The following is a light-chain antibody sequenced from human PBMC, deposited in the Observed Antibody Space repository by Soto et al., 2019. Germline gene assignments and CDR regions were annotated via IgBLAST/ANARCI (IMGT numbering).Light chain of an antibody. Sequence: EIVLTQSPGTLSLSPGERATLSCRASQSLSSSYLVWYQQKPGQAPRLLIYGASSRATGIPDRFSGSGSGTDFTLTISSLEPEDFAVYYYQHYGNTPPSVTFGPGTKVDIK. CDR3: QHYGNTPPSVT. J-gene: IGKJ3*01. CDR2: GAS. V-gene: IGKV3-20*01. CDR1: QSLSSSY.